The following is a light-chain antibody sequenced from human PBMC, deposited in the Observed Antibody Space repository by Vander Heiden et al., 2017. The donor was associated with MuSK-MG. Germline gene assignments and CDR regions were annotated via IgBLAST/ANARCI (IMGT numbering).Light chain of an antibody. CDR3: PAEAGSYVV. Sequence: QSALTQPRSVSGSPGQSVTISCTGTSSDVGGSNYVSWSQQHPGKAPILMIDDGSKRPAGVPDRFSGSESGTTATPTIAGGQAEDEDYYDGPAEAGSYVVFGGGTKLTVL. J-gene: IGLJ2*01. CDR1: SSDVGGSNY. V-gene: IGLV2-11*01. CDR2: DGS.